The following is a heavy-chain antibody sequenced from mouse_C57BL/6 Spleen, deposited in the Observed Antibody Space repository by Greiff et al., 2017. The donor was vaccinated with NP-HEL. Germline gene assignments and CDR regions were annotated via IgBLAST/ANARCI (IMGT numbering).Heavy chain of an antibody. V-gene: IGHV5-4*01. CDR1: GFTFSSYA. CDR2: ISDGGSYT. Sequence: EVQRVESGGGLVKPGGSLKLSCAASGFTFSSYAMSWVRQTPEKRLEWVATISDGGSYTYYPDNVKGRFTISRDNATNNLYLQMSHLKSEDTAMYYCARGGGGVTLYYYAMDYWGQGTSVTVSS. CDR3: ARGGGGVTLYYYAMDY. D-gene: IGHD2-2*01. J-gene: IGHJ4*01.